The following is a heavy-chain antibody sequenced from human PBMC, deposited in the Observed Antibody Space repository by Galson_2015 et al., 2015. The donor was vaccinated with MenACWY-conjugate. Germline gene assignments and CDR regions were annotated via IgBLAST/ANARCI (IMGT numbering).Heavy chain of an antibody. CDR3: AKDLYSSSWYDAVNYYYYYMDV. CDR1: GFTFSSYG. V-gene: IGHV3-30*18. J-gene: IGHJ6*03. Sequence: SLRLSCAASGFTFSSYGMHWVRQAPGKGLEWVAVISYDGSNKYYADSVKGRFTISRDNSKNTLYLQMNSLRAEDTAVYDCAKDLYSSSWYDAVNYYYYYMDVWGKGTTVAVSS. CDR2: ISYDGSNK. D-gene: IGHD6-13*01.